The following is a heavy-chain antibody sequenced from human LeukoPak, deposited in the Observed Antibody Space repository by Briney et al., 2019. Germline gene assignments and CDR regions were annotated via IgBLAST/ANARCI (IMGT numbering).Heavy chain of an antibody. Sequence: SVKVSCKASGGTFISYAISWVRQAPGQGGEWMGRIIPILDMTNYAQKFQGRVTITTDKSTSTAYMELSSLRSEDTAVSYCARDQRDRIAPDPWGQRTLVTVSS. V-gene: IGHV1-69*04. CDR2: IIPILDMT. D-gene: IGHD6-13*01. CDR1: GGTFISYA. J-gene: IGHJ5*02. CDR3: ARDQRDRIAPDP.